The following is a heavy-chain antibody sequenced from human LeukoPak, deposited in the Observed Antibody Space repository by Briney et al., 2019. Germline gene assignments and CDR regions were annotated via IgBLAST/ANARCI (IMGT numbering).Heavy chain of an antibody. CDR1: GFTFSSYN. Sequence: GGSLRLSCAGSGFTFSSYNMNWVRQAPGKGLERVSSISSSSSYIYYADSVKGRFTISRDNAQNSLFLQMNSLRAEDTAVYYCARDAEWLVPEGYYYYMDVWGKGTTATVSS. J-gene: IGHJ6*03. D-gene: IGHD6-19*01. CDR2: ISSSSSYI. CDR3: ARDAEWLVPEGYYYYMDV. V-gene: IGHV3-21*01.